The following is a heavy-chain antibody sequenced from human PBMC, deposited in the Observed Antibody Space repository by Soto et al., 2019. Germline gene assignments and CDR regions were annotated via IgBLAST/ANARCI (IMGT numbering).Heavy chain of an antibody. CDR1: GGSISSGGYY. D-gene: IGHD1-1*01. CDR3: ARVGSPGGYYYYGMDV. Sequence: SKTLSLTCTVSGGSISSGGYYWSWIRQHPGKGLEWIGYIYYSGSTYYNPSLKSRVTISVDTSKNQFSLRLGSVTAADTAVYYCARVGSPGGYYYYGMDVWGQGTTVTVSS. V-gene: IGHV4-30-4*08. J-gene: IGHJ6*02. CDR2: IYYSGST.